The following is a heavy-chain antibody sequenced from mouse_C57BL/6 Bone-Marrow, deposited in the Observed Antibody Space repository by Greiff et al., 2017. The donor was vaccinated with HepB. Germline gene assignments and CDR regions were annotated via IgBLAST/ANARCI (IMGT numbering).Heavy chain of an antibody. J-gene: IGHJ1*03. CDR2: IYPSDSET. CDR1: GYTFTSYW. Sequence: QVQLQQPGAELVRPGSSVKLSCKASGYTFTSYWMDWVKQRPGQGLEWIGNIYPSDSETHYNQKFKDKATLTVDKSSSTAYMQLSSLTSEDSAVYYCARNGYYVYWYFDVWVTGTTVTVSS. CDR3: ARNGYYVYWYFDV. V-gene: IGHV1-61*01. D-gene: IGHD2-3*01.